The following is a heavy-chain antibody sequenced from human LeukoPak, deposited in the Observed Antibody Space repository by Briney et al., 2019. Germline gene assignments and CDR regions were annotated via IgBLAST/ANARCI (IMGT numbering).Heavy chain of an antibody. V-gene: IGHV1-24*01. CDR2: FDPEDGET. CDR3: NPRGRWLPFDY. J-gene: IGHJ4*02. CDR1: GYTLTELS. Sequence: GASVKVSCKVSGYTLTELSMHWVRQAPGKGLEWMGGFDPEDGETIYAQKFQGRVTMTEETSTDTAYMELSSLRSEDTAVYYCNPRGRWLPFDYWGQGTLVTVSS. D-gene: IGHD5-24*01.